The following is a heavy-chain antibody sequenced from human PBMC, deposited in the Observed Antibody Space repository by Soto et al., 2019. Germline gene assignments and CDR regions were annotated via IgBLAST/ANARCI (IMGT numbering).Heavy chain of an antibody. J-gene: IGHJ4*02. CDR2: IYYSGST. Sequence: SSETLSLTCTVSGGSISSYYWSWIRQPPGKGLEWIGYIYYSGSTNYNPSLKSRVTISVDTSKNQFSLKLSSVTAADTAVYYCARVSHYYYDSSGYGIDYWGQGTLVTVSS. CDR3: ARVSHYYYDSSGYGIDY. CDR1: GGSISSYY. D-gene: IGHD3-22*01. V-gene: IGHV4-59*01.